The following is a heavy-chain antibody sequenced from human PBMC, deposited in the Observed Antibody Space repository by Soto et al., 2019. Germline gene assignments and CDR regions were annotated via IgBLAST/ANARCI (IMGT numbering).Heavy chain of an antibody. J-gene: IGHJ5*02. CDR1: GYTFSSYD. CDR2: VNPHSGIA. V-gene: IGHV1-8*01. CDR3: ARGTHYGGNFWLDH. Sequence: ASVKVSCKASGYTFSSYDINWVRQATGQGLEWMGWVNPHSGIAVYSQNFEGRVTMTSNTSISTAYMELSSLRSDDTAVYYCARGTHYGGNFWLDHWGQGTLVTVSS. D-gene: IGHD2-21*02.